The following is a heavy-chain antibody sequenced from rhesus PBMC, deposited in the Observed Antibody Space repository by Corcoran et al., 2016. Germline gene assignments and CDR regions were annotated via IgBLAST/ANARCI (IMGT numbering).Heavy chain of an antibody. CDR2: INGKSRNT. D-gene: IGHD2-15*01. J-gene: IGHJ5-2*02. CDR1: GGSLNSYW. Sequence: QVQLQESGPGLVKPSETLSLTCAVSGGSLNSYWWSWIRQPPGKGLEWIGEINGKSRNTNDHPALKRRVNMSKDASKNQLSLKLSSVTAADTAVYYCARDPPDGSTKGSLDVWGRGILVTGSS. V-gene: IGHV4-80*01. CDR3: ARDPPDGSTKGSLDV.